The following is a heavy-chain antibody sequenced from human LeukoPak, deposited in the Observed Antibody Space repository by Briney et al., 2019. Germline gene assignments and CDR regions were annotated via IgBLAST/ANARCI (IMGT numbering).Heavy chain of an antibody. J-gene: IGHJ4*02. CDR1: GGSVTDYY. V-gene: IGHV4-59*02. Sequence: SETLSLTCTVSGGSVTDYYWSWIRQSPGKGLEWVGYIYYTGTSYNPSLKSRVTISADTSKNQFSLKLISVTAADTAVYYCASRKLGNDYWGQGTLVTVSS. CDR2: IYYTGT. D-gene: IGHD7-27*01. CDR3: ASRKLGNDY.